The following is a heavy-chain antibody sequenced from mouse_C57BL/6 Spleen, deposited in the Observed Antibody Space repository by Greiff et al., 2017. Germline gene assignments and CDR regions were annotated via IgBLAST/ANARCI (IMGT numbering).Heavy chain of an antibody. CDR3: ARDRGDGYFGV. D-gene: IGHD3-1*01. Sequence: EVQLVESGPGLVKPSQSLSLTCSVTGYSITSGYYWNWIRQFPGNKLVWMGDISYDGSNNYNPSLKNRISITRDTSKNQFFLKLNSVTTEDTATYYCARDRGDGYFGVWGTGTTVTVSS. CDR2: ISYDGSN. CDR1: GYSITSGYY. J-gene: IGHJ1*03. V-gene: IGHV3-6*01.